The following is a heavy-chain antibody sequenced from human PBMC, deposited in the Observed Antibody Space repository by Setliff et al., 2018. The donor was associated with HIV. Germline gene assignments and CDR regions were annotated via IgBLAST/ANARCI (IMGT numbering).Heavy chain of an antibody. Sequence: SETLSLTCTVSGGSISSHYWSWIRLHPGKGLGWMGTIYYNGNTKYNPSLKSRVTILVDTSENLFSLKLSCVTPADTAVYYCARGIDNFLSGYVRWGQGTLVTVSS. CDR3: ARGIDNFLSGYVR. D-gene: IGHD3-3*01. CDR1: GGSISSHY. J-gene: IGHJ4*02. V-gene: IGHV4-59*11. CDR2: IYYNGNT.